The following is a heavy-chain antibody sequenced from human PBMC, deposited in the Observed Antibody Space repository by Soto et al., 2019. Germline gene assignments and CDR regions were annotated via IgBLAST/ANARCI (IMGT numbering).Heavy chain of an antibody. V-gene: IGHV3-21*01. J-gene: IGHJ5*02. D-gene: IGHD6-13*01. CDR3: ARDTGIAASVP. CDR2: ISSSSSYI. Sequence: EVQLVESGGGLVKPGGSLRLSCAASVFTFSSYSMNWVRHAPGKGLEWVSSISSSSSYIYYADSVKGRFTISRDNAKNSLYLQMNSLRAEDTAVYYCARDTGIAASVPWGQGTLVTVSS. CDR1: VFTFSSYS.